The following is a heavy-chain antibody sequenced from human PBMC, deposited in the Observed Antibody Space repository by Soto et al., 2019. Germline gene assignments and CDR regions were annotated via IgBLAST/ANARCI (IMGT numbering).Heavy chain of an antibody. D-gene: IGHD2-8*01. CDR1: GCTFSNYA. Sequence: PGGSLRLSCAASGCTFSNYAMSWVRQAPGKELEWVSSISSSGGSTDYADSVKGRFTISRDNSQNTLNLQMNSLRAEDTAIYFCAKNQHAMAHDYWGPGTLVTVSS. V-gene: IGHV3-23*01. CDR2: ISSSGGST. J-gene: IGHJ4*02. CDR3: AKNQHAMAHDY.